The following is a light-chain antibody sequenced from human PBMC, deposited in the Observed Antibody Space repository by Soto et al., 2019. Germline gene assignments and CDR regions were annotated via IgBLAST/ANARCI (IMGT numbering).Light chain of an antibody. CDR2: GAS. CDR1: QSVGND. J-gene: IGKJ2*01. V-gene: IGKV3-11*01. Sequence: EIVLTQSPATLSLSPGERATLSCRASQSVGNDLAWYQQRPGPPPRLLIYGASNRATGIPARFSGSGSGTDFTLTISSLGPEDFAVYYCQQRSNWPRTFGQGTKVEIK. CDR3: QQRSNWPRT.